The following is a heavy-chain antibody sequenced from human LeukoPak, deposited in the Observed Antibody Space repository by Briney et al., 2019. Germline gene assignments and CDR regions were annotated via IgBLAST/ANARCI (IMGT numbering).Heavy chain of an antibody. J-gene: IGHJ6*02. Sequence: GGSLRLSCAASGFTFSSYEMDWVRQAPGKGLEWVSYISSSGSTIYYADSVKGRFTISRDNAKNSLYLQMNSLRAEDTAVYYCARDFVWERRYYYGMDVWGQGTTVTVSS. CDR3: ARDFVWERRYYYGMDV. CDR1: GFTFSSYE. V-gene: IGHV3-48*03. CDR2: ISSSGSTI. D-gene: IGHD1-26*01.